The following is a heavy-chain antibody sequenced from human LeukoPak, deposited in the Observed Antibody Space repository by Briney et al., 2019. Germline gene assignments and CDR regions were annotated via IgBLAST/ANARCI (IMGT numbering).Heavy chain of an antibody. Sequence: GASVKVSCKASGYTFSTYAIHWVRQAPGQRPEWMGWINAGNANTKCLEKFQGRITITRDTSASTGYMELSSLKSEDTAVYYCARQGGGPYSGSPLDYWGQGTLVTVSS. V-gene: IGHV1-3*01. J-gene: IGHJ4*02. CDR3: ARQGGGPYSGSPLDY. D-gene: IGHD1-26*01. CDR2: INAGNANT. CDR1: GYTFSTYA.